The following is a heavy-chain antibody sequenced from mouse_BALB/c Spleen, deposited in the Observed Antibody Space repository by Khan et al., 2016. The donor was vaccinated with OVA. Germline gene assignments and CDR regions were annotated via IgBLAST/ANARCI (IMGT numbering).Heavy chain of an antibody. CDR2: IWGDGSI. J-gene: IGHJ2*01. Sequence: VELVESGPGLEAPSQSLSITCTASGFSLTSNGVSWVRQPPGKGLEWLGVIWGDGSINYHSVLKSRLSISKDNSESQVFLTLNSLQTDDTATYYCAKLRVFYFDYWGHGTALTVSS. V-gene: IGHV2-3*01. CDR3: AKLRVFYFDY. CDR1: GFSLTSNG.